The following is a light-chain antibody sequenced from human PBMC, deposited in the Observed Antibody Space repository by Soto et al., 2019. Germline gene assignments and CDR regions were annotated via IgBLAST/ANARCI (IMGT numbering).Light chain of an antibody. J-gene: IGKJ1*01. CDR1: QSISSY. Sequence: DIQMTRSPSTLSASVGHRVTITSRASQSISSYLNWYQQKPGKAPKLLIYAASSLQSGVPSRFSGSGSGTEFTLTISSLQSEDFAVYYCQQYNNWPRTFGQGTKVDIK. V-gene: IGKV1-39*01. CDR2: AAS. CDR3: QQYNNWPRT.